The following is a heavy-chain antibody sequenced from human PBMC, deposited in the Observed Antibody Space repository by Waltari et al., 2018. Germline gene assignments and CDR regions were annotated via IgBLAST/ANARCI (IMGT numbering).Heavy chain of an antibody. D-gene: IGHD4-17*01. Sequence: QVQLQESGPGLVKPSETLSLTCAVSGDSITSASYWGWIRQPPGKGLEWIGYVYHFGISSYNPSLKSRFTMSVETSKRQFSLNLSSVTAADTAVYYCARHESAHYGGFDSWGRGTLVTVSA. CDR2: VYHFGIS. V-gene: IGHV4-38-2*01. J-gene: IGHJ4*02. CDR3: ARHESAHYGGFDS. CDR1: GDSITSASY.